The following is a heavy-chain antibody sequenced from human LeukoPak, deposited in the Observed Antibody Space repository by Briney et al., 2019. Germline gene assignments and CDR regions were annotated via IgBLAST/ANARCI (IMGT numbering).Heavy chain of an antibody. CDR1: GGSISSSSYY. CDR2: IYYSGST. D-gene: IGHD6-19*01. J-gene: IGHJ6*03. CDR3: ARRAVAGSGVYYYYYMDV. Sequence: PSETLSLTCTVSGGSISSSSYYWGWIRQPPGKGLEWIGSIYYSGSTYYNPSLKRRVTISVDTPKHQFSLKLSSVTAAHTAVYYCARRAVAGSGVYYYYYMDVWGKGPTVTVSS. V-gene: IGHV4-39*01.